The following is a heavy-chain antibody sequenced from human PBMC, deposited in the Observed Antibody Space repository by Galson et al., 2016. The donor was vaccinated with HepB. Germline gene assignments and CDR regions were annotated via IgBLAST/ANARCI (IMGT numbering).Heavy chain of an antibody. Sequence: SVKVSCKAFTGQWMHWVRQAPGQGLEWVGFINPTGTITKYAQELEGRVTLTRDTSTNTGHMELSSLRFEDTAVYYCARDGRGKAYDFWGQGTLVTVSS. CDR3: ARDGRGKAYDF. CDR1: FTGQW. D-gene: IGHD1-1*01. CDR2: INPTGTIT. J-gene: IGHJ4*02. V-gene: IGHV1-46*04.